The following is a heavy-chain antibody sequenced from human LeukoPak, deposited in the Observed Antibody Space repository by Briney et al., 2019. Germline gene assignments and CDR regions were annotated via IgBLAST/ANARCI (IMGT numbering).Heavy chain of an antibody. J-gene: IGHJ5*01. CDR1: GFTVSSDY. V-gene: IGHV3-53*01. CDR3: ARDASGSRPDS. D-gene: IGHD3-10*01. Sequence: GGSLRLSCAASGFTVSSDYMTWVRQAPGKGLEWLSSIDVAGNTICAHYVRGRFTISRDNSKNTLYLQMNSLRVDDTAVYFCARDASGSRPDSWGPGTLVTVTS. CDR2: IDVAGNT.